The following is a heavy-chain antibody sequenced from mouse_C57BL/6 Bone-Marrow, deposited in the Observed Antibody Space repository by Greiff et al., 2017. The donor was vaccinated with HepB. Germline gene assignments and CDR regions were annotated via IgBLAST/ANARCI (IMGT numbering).Heavy chain of an antibody. CDR2: ISSGSSTI. Sequence: DVKLVESGGGLVKPGGSLKLSCAASGFTFSDYGMHWVRQAPEKGLEWVAYISSGSSTIYYADTVKGRFTISRDNAKNTLFLQMTSLRSEDTAMYYCARSRVLGPYFDYWGQGTTLTVSS. CDR1: GFTFSDYG. V-gene: IGHV5-17*01. J-gene: IGHJ2*01. CDR3: ARSRVLGPYFDY. D-gene: IGHD4-1*01.